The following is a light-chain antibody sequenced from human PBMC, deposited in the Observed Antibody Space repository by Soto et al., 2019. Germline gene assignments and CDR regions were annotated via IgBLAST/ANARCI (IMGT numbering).Light chain of an antibody. CDR3: QQYNTWPRT. Sequence: EIVMTQSPATLSVPPGERATLSCRASQSVSSNFAWYQQRPGQAPRLLFYGASIRGTAVPARFTASGSGTEFTLTISSLQSEDFAVYYCQQYNTWPRTFGQGTKVDIK. V-gene: IGKV3-15*01. CDR1: QSVSSN. CDR2: GAS. J-gene: IGKJ1*01.